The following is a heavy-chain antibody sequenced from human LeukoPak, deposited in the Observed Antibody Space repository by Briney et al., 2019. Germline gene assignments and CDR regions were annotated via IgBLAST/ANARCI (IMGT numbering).Heavy chain of an antibody. CDR2: INPNSGGT. D-gene: IGHD3-3*01. V-gene: IGHV1-2*02. Sequence: GASVKVSCKASGYTFTGYYMHWVRQAPGQGLEWMGWINPNSGGTDYAQKFQGRVTMTRNTSISTAYMELSSLRSEDTAVYYCARAAITNDFWSGYYYDDAFDIWGQGTMVTVSS. CDR1: GYTFTGYY. J-gene: IGHJ3*02. CDR3: ARAAITNDFWSGYYYDDAFDI.